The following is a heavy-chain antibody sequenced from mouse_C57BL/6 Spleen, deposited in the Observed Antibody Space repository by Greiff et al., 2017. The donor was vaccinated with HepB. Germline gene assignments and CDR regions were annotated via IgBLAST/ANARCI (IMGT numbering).Heavy chain of an antibody. V-gene: IGHV1-15*01. J-gene: IGHJ1*03. CDR3: TRRGYWYFDV. CDR1: GYTFTDYE. CDR2: IDPETGGT. Sequence: QVQLKQSGAELVRPGASVTLSCKASGYTFTDYEMHWVKQTPVHGLEWIGAIDPETGGTAYNQKFKGKAILTADKSSSTAYMELRSLTSEDSAVYYCTRRGYWYFDVWGTGTTVTVSS.